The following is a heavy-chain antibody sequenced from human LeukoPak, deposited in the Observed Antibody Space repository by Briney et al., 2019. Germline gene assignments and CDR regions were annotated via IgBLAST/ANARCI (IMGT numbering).Heavy chain of an antibody. CDR3: ARRGDYGRSFDY. CDR1: GGSISSSSYY. V-gene: IGHV4-39*01. Sequence: PSETLSLTCTVSGGSISSSSYYWGWIRQPPGKGLEWIGSIYYTGSTYSNPSLKSRVTISEDTSKNQSSLRLTSVTAADTAVYYCARRGDYGRSFDYWGQGTLVTVSS. D-gene: IGHD4-17*01. J-gene: IGHJ4*02. CDR2: IYYTGST.